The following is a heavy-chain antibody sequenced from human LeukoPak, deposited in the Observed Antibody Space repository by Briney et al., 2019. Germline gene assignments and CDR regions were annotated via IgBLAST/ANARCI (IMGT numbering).Heavy chain of an antibody. V-gene: IGHV3-53*01. J-gene: IGHJ4*02. Sequence: GGSLRLSCAASGFTVITNDMTWVRQAPGKGLEWVSVLYRDGNTKYADSVQGRFTISRDNSKNTPYLEMNSLSPDDTAVYYCARGVEPLAAVTLAYWGQGTLVT. CDR1: GFTVITND. D-gene: IGHD1-14*01. CDR2: LYRDGNT. CDR3: ARGVEPLAAVTLAY.